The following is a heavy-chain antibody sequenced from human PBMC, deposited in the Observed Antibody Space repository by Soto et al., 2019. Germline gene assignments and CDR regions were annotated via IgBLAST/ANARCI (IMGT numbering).Heavy chain of an antibody. J-gene: IGHJ4*02. CDR1: GGSISSSSYY. Sequence: SETLSLTCTVSGGSISSSSYYWGWIRQPPGKGLEWIGSIYYSGSTYYNPSLKSRVTISVDTSKNQFSLKLSSVTAADTAVYYCASPYDSSGYYSSPFDYWGQGTLVTVSS. CDR3: ASPYDSSGYYSSPFDY. CDR2: IYYSGST. D-gene: IGHD3-22*01. V-gene: IGHV4-39*01.